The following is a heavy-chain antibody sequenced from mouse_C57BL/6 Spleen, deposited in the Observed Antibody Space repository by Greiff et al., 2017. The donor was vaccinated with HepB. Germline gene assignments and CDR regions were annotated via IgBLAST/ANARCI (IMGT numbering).Heavy chain of an antibody. CDR2: INPSTGGT. Sequence: VQLQQSGPELVKPGASVKISCKASGYSFTGYYMNWVKQSPEKSLEWIGEINPSTGGTTYNQKFKAKATLTVDKSSSTAHMQLKSLTSEDSAVYYCARGLYYYGSSWDYWGQGTTLTVSS. J-gene: IGHJ2*01. CDR1: GYSFTGYY. D-gene: IGHD1-1*01. V-gene: IGHV1-42*01. CDR3: ARGLYYYGSSWDY.